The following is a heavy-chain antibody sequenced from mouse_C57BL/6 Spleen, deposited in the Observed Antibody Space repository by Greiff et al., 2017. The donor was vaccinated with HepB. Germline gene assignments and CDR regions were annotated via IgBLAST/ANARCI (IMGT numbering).Heavy chain of an antibody. CDR1: GYAFSSSW. CDR3: ARWLLRGPYWYFDV. V-gene: IGHV1-82*01. J-gene: IGHJ1*03. CDR2: IYPGDGDT. Sequence: VQLQQSGPELVKPGASVKISCKASGYAFSSSWMNWVKQRPGKGLEWIGRIYPGDGDTNYNGKFKGKATLTADKSSSTAYMQRSSLTSEDSAVYFCARWLLRGPYWYFDVWGTGTTVTVSS. D-gene: IGHD2-3*01.